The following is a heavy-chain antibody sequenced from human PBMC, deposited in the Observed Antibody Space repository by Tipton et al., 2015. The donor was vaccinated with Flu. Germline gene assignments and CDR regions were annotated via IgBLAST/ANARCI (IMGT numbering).Heavy chain of an antibody. D-gene: IGHD3-10*01. CDR3: ARDQVVYGSGSYYNLDAFDI. J-gene: IGHJ3*02. Sequence: QVQLVQSGAEVKKPGASVKVSCKASGYTFTSYGISWVRQAPGQGLEWMGWISAYNGNTNYAQKLQGRVTMTTDTSTSTAYMELRSLRSDDTAVYYCARDQVVYGSGSYYNLDAFDIWGQGTMVTVSS. V-gene: IGHV1-18*01. CDR2: ISAYNGNT. CDR1: GYTFTSYG.